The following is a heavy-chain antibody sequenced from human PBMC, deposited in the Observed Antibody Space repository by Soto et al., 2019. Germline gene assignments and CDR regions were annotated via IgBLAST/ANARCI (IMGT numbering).Heavy chain of an antibody. V-gene: IGHV3-23*01. Sequence: PGGSLRLSCAASGFTFSSYAMSWVRQAPGKGLEWVSAISGSGGSTYYADSVKGRFTISRDNSKNTLYLQMNSLRAEDTAVYYCAKVGEGIAAAGTDFDYWGQGTLVTVSS. CDR3: AKVGEGIAAAGTDFDY. D-gene: IGHD6-13*01. J-gene: IGHJ4*02. CDR2: ISGSGGST. CDR1: GFTFSSYA.